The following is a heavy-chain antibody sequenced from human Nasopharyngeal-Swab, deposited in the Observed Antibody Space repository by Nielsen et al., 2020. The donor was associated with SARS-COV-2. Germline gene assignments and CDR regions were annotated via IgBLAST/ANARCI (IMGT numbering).Heavy chain of an antibody. CDR1: GFTFSDYY. CDR2: ISSSGSTI. J-gene: IGHJ4*02. Sequence: GESLKISCAASGFTFSDYYMSWIRQAPGKGLEWVSYISSSGSTIYYADSVKGRFTISRDNAKNSLYLQMNSLRAEDTAVYYCASSDYYDSSSYSHFDFWGRGTLVTISS. V-gene: IGHV3-11*04. D-gene: IGHD3-22*01. CDR3: ASSDYYDSSSYSHFDF.